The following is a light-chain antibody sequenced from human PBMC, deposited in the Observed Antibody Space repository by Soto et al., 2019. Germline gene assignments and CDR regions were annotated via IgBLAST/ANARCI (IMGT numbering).Light chain of an antibody. CDR3: ATWDDDLSAAV. V-gene: IGLV1-44*01. CDR2: IDH. J-gene: IGLJ7*01. Sequence: ELTQPPSVSVAPGQTARITCGGNNIESKSVHWYQHLPGTAPKLLIYIDHNRPSGIPDRFSGSKSGTSASLAISGLQSEDEADYYCATWDDDLSAAVFGGGTQLTVL. CDR1: NIESKS.